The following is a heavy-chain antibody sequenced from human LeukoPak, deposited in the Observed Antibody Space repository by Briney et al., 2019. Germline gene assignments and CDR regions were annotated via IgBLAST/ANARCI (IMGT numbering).Heavy chain of an antibody. CDR3: ARDAQRGIAVAGKGDWFDP. CDR2: ISAYNGNT. J-gene: IGHJ5*02. V-gene: IGHV1-18*01. Sequence: ASVKVSCKASGYTFTSYGISWVRQAPGQGLEWMGWISAYNGNTNYAQKLQGRVTMTTDTSTSTAYMELRSLRSDDTAVYYCARDAQRGIAVAGKGDWFDPWGQGTLVTVSS. CDR1: GYTFTSYG. D-gene: IGHD6-19*01.